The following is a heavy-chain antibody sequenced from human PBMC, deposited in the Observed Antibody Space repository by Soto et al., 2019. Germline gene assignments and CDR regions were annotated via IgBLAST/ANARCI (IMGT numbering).Heavy chain of an antibody. Sequence: SETLSLTXTVSGGSISSSSYYWGWIRQPPGKGLEWIGSIYYIGSTYYNPSLKSRVTISVDTSKNQFSLKLSSVTAADTAVYYCARHGGYCSSTSCYTGGYYYYYGMDVWGQGTTVTVSS. CDR1: GGSISSSSYY. V-gene: IGHV4-39*01. CDR2: IYYIGST. J-gene: IGHJ6*02. CDR3: ARHGGYCSSTSCYTGGYYYYYGMDV. D-gene: IGHD2-2*02.